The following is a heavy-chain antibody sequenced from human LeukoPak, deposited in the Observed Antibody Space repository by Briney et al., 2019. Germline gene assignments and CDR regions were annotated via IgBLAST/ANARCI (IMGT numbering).Heavy chain of an antibody. Sequence: PSETLSLTCTVSGGSVSSINYYWSWIRQPPGKGLEWIGYVFHSGSTNYNPSLKSRVTISVDTSRNQFSLRLTSVTAADTAVYYCARLAPLYYIGSESYHGLDYWGQGTLVTVSS. CDR3: ARLAPLYYIGSESYHGLDY. D-gene: IGHD3-10*01. J-gene: IGHJ4*02. CDR1: GGSVSSINYY. V-gene: IGHV4-61*01. CDR2: VFHSGST.